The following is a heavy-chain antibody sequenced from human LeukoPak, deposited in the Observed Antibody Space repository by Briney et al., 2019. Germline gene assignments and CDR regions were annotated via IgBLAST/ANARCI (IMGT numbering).Heavy chain of an antibody. D-gene: IGHD3-10*01. J-gene: IGHJ4*02. V-gene: IGHV3-7*04. Sequence: GGSLRLSCAASGFAFSSYWMSWVRQAPGKGLEWVSNIRGDGSYKYYLDSLKGRFTVSRDNAKNSLYLQVNSLRADDTAVYYCARTFGSGTYYQFDLWGQGTLVTVSS. CDR2: IRGDGSYK. CDR1: GFAFSSYW. CDR3: ARTFGSGTYYQFDL.